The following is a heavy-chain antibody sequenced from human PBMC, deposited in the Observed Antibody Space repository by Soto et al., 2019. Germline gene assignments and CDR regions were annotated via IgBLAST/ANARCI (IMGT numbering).Heavy chain of an antibody. D-gene: IGHD2-15*01. CDR2: IHYTGGT. CDR1: GGSISGYY. J-gene: IGHJ4*02. V-gene: IGHV4-59*08. Sequence: SETLSLTCTVSGGSISGYYWSWIRQPPGKGLEWIGYIHYTGGTYYNPSLNSRVTISVDTSKNQFSLKLNSVTAADTAAYFCARHRVGGSSYNFDFWGQGALVTVS. CDR3: ARHRVGGSSYNFDF.